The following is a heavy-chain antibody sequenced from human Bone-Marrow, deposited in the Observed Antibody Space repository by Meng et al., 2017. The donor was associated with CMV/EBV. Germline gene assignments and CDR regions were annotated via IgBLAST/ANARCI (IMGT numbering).Heavy chain of an antibody. CDR3: ARVLSPNWEVFDY. D-gene: IGHD7-27*01. Sequence: ASVKVSCKASGYTFSSYGISWVRQAPGQGLEWMGWINPNSGGTNYAQKFQGRVTMTRDTSISTAYMELNSLRAEDTAVYYCARVLSPNWEVFDYWGQGTLVTVSS. V-gene: IGHV1-2*02. CDR1: GYTFSSYG. CDR2: INPNSGGT. J-gene: IGHJ4*02.